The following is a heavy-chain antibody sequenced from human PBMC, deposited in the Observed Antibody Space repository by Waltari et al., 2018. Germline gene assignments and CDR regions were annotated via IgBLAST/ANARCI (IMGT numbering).Heavy chain of an antibody. Sequence: EVQLVQSGAEVKTPGESLKISCKGSGYSFTSYWIGWVRQMPGPGLEWMGIIYPGDSDTRYSPSFQGQVTISADKSISTAYLQWSSLKASDTAMYYCARQATHRNGDGWGRYFDYWGQGTLVTVSS. CDR2: IYPGDSDT. J-gene: IGHJ4*02. D-gene: IGHD3-16*01. CDR3: ARQATHRNGDGWGRYFDY. V-gene: IGHV5-51*01. CDR1: GYSFTSYW.